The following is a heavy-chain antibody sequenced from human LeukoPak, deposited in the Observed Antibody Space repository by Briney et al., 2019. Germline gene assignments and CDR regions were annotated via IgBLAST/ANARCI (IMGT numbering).Heavy chain of an antibody. CDR1: GFTFSSYA. J-gene: IGHJ1*01. CDR3: ASIITLMDVVFS. Sequence: GGSLRLSCAASGFTFSSYAMSWVRQVPGKGLEWVSTISASGGTTYYADSVKGRFTISRDNSKNTLYLQMNSLRAEDTAVYYCASIITLMDVVFSWGQGTLVTVSS. CDR2: ISASGGTT. V-gene: IGHV3-23*01. D-gene: IGHD3-22*01.